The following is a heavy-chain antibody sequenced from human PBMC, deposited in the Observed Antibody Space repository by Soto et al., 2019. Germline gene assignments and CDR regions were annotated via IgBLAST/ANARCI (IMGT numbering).Heavy chain of an antibody. V-gene: IGHV1-69*13. D-gene: IGHD2-21*02. J-gene: IGHJ4*01. CDR3: ARDHRRAYCGGDCYFPQFDY. Sequence: SVKVSCKASGGTFSSYAISWVRQAPGQGLEWMGGIIPIFGTANYAQKFQGRVTITADESTSTAYMELSSLRSEDTAVYYCARDHRRAYCGGDCYFPQFDYWG. CDR2: IIPIFGTA. CDR1: GGTFSSYA.